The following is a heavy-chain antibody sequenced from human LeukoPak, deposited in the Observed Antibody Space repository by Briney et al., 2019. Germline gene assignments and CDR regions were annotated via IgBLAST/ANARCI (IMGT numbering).Heavy chain of an antibody. J-gene: IGHJ4*02. CDR1: GFTFSNAW. V-gene: IGHV3-15*01. Sequence: GGSLGLSCAASGFTFSNAWMSWVRQAPGKGLEWVGRIKSKTDGGTIDYAAPVKGRFTISRDDSKNTLYLQMNSLKTEDTAVYYCTTDLWFGELSVDYWGQGTLVTVSS. D-gene: IGHD3-10*01. CDR2: IKSKTDGGTI. CDR3: TTDLWFGELSVDY.